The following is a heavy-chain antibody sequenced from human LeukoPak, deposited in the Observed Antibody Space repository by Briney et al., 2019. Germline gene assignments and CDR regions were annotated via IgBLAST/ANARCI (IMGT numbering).Heavy chain of an antibody. CDR2: ISYIDVET. CDR1: GFTLSNYA. V-gene: IGHV3-23*01. J-gene: IGHJ4*02. CDR3: PKRTRDGFNTPIDF. D-gene: IGHD5-24*01. Sequence: GGSLRLSCAASGFTLSNYAMNWVRQAPGKGLEWVSGISYIDVETYYADSVKGRFTISSDNSMNTLYLQMNSLTVEDTAVYYCPKRTRDGFNTPIDFWGQGTLVTVS.